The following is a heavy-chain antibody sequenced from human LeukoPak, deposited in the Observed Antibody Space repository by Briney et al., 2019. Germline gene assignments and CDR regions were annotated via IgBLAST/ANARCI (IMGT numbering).Heavy chain of an antibody. CDR1: GYTFTSYY. V-gene: IGHV1-46*01. CDR3: AGDSPSTSYYDFWSGYSYYYGMDV. CDR2: INPSGGST. Sequence: ASVKVSCTASGYTFTSYYMHWVRQAPGQGLEWMGIINPSGGSTSYAQKFQGRVTMTRDTSTSTVYMELSSLRSEDTAVYYCAGDSPSTSYYDFWSGYSYYYGMDVWGQGTTVTVSS. J-gene: IGHJ6*02. D-gene: IGHD3-3*01.